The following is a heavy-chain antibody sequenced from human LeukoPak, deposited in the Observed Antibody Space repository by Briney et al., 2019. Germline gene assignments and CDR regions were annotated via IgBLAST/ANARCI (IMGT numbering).Heavy chain of an antibody. CDR2: IQFDGSNT. CDR3: AKEYRNYYYYMDV. CDR1: GFTFSSCG. D-gene: IGHD3-16*02. Sequence: PGGSLRLSCAASGFTFSSCGMHWVRQSPGKGLEWVAFIQFDGSNTYYTDSVKGRFTVSRDNSKNTLYLQMNSLRAEDTAVYYCAKEYRNYYYYMDVWGKGTTVAVSS. V-gene: IGHV3-30*02. J-gene: IGHJ6*03.